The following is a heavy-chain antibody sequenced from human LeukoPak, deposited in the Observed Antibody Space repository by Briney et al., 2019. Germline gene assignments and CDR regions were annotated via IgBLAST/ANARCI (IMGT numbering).Heavy chain of an antibody. CDR1: GFTFSSYW. CDR2: VKQDGSER. D-gene: IGHD4/OR15-4a*01. CDR3: AREGAYYLDS. V-gene: IGHV3-7*01. J-gene: IGHJ4*02. Sequence: GGSLRLSCAASGFTFSSYWMSWVRQAPGKGLVWVANVKQDGSERYYVGSVRGRFTISRDSDKNSLYLQMNSLRAEDAAVYYCAREGAYYLDSWGQGTLVAVSS.